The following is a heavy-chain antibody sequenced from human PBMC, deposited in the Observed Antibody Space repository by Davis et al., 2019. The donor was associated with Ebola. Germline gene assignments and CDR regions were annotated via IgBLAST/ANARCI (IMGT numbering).Heavy chain of an antibody. D-gene: IGHD3-10*01. J-gene: IGHJ3*02. CDR3: ARHRGSRDGFDI. CDR1: GYGFANYW. Sequence: KVSCKGSGYGFANYWIAWVRQTPGKGLEWMGVIYAGDSDTRYSPSFQGQVTISADKSISTAYLQWSSLKASDTAMYYCARHRGSRDGFDIWGQGTMVTVSS. V-gene: IGHV5-51*01. CDR2: IYAGDSDT.